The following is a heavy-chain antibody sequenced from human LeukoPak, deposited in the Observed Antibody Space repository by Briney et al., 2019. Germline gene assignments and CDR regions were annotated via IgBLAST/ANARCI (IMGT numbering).Heavy chain of an antibody. J-gene: IGHJ4*02. CDR3: ARDTGGSSSWYPPDY. Sequence: ASVKVSCKASGGTFSSYAIRWVRQAPGQGLEWMGRIIPILGIANYAQKFQGRVTITADKSTSTAYMELSSLRSEDTAVYYCARDTGGSSSWYPPDYWGQGTLVTVSS. CDR2: IIPILGIA. V-gene: IGHV1-69*04. D-gene: IGHD6-13*01. CDR1: GGTFSSYA.